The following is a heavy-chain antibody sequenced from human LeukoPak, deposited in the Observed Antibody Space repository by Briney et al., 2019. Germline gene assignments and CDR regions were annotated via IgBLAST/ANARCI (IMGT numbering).Heavy chain of an antibody. J-gene: IGHJ5*02. CDR1: GGSFSGYY. V-gene: IGHV4-34*01. Sequence: SETLSLTCAVYGGSFSGYYWSWIRQPPGKGLEWIGSIYYSGSTYYNSSLKSRVAISVDTSKNQFSLKLSSVTAADTAVYYCARHSRGYSGYNWFDPWGQGTLVTVSS. CDR3: ARHSRGYSGYNWFDP. CDR2: IYYSGST. D-gene: IGHD5-12*01.